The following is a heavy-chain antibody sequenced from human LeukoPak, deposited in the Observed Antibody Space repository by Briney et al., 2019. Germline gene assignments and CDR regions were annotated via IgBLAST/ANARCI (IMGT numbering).Heavy chain of an antibody. D-gene: IGHD1-26*01. CDR1: GGSFSGYY. CDR2: INHSGST. V-gene: IGHV4-34*01. Sequence: SETLSLTCAVYGGSFSGYYWSWIRQPPGKGLEWIGEINHSGSTDYNPSLKSRVTISVDTSKNQFSLKLSSVTAADTAVCYCARGGYSGSYLYFDYWGQGTLVPVSS. CDR3: ARGGYSGSYLYFDY. J-gene: IGHJ4*02.